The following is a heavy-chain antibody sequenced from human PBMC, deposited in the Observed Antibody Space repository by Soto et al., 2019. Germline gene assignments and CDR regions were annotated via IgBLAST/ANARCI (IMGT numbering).Heavy chain of an antibody. CDR3: AKDWVTRYYYGMDV. CDR1: GFTFSSYG. V-gene: IGHV3-30*18. D-gene: IGHD2-21*02. CDR2: ISYDGSNK. Sequence: PGGSLRLSCAASGFTFSSYGMHWVRQAPGKGLEWVAVISYDGSNKYYADSVKGRFTISRDNSKNTLYLQMNSLRAEDTAVYYCAKDWVTRYYYGMDVWGQGTTVTVSS. J-gene: IGHJ6*02.